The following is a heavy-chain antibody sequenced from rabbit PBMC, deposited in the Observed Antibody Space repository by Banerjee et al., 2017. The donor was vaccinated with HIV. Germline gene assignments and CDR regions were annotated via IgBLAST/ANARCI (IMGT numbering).Heavy chain of an antibody. J-gene: IGHJ4*01. CDR1: GLDFSASYW. D-gene: IGHD8-1*01. Sequence: QEQLVEYGGDLVQPEGSLTLTCKASGLDFSASYWMCWVRQAPGKGLEWIACIAAGSSGNTYYASWAKGRFTISNASSTTVTLQMTSLTGADTATYFCARGAGYGGGGYNLWGPGTLVTVS. CDR3: ARGAGYGGGGYNL. V-gene: IGHV1S45*01. CDR2: IAAGSSGNT.